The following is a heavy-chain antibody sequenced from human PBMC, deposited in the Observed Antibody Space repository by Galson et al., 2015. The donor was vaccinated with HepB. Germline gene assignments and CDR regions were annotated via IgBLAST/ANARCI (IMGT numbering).Heavy chain of an antibody. CDR2: INHSGST. D-gene: IGHD6-25*01. CDR1: GGSFSGYY. Sequence: ETLSLTCAVYGGSFSGYYWSWIRQPPGKGLGWIGEINHSGSTNYNPSLKSRVTISVDTSKNQFSLKLSSVTAADTAVYYCARTRGGVAAARYYMDVWGKGTTVTVSS. J-gene: IGHJ6*03. V-gene: IGHV4-34*01. CDR3: ARTRGGVAAARYYMDV.